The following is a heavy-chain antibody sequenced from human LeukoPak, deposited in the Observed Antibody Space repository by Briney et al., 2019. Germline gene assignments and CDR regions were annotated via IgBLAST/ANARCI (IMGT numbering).Heavy chain of an antibody. Sequence: PSETLSLTCAVYGGSYSGYYWSWIRQPPGKGLEWIGEINHSGSTNYNPSLKSRVTISVDTSKNQFSLKLSSVTAADTAMYYCASPPSYYDSSGSTAYYWGQGTLVTVSS. J-gene: IGHJ4*02. D-gene: IGHD3-22*01. CDR3: ASPPSYYDSSGSTAYY. CDR1: GGSYSGYY. CDR2: INHSGST. V-gene: IGHV4-34*01.